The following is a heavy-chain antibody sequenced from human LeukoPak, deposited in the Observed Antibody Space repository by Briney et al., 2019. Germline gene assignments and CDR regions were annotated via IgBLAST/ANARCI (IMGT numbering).Heavy chain of an antibody. CDR2: IKSDGSST. CDR3: ARGWWFDY. D-gene: IGHD2-15*01. V-gene: IGHV3-74*01. CDR1: GFTFSSYW. Sequence: PGGSLRLSCAASGFTFSSYWMEWVRQAPGKGLVWFSRIKSDGSSTSYADSVKGRFTISRDNDKNTLYLQMNSLRAEDTAVYYCARGWWFDYWGQGTLVTVSS. J-gene: IGHJ4*02.